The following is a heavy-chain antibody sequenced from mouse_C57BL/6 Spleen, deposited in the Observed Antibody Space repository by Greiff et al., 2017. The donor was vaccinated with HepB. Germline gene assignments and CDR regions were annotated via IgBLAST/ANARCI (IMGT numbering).Heavy chain of an antibody. CDR2: INPNNGGT. D-gene: IGHD1-1*01. J-gene: IGHJ2*01. V-gene: IGHV1-18*01. CDR1: GYTFTDYN. CDR3: ARGSHVVAPFDY. Sequence: EVQLKQSGPELVKPGASVKIPCKASGYTFTDYNMDWVKQSHGKSLEWIGDINPNNGGTIYNQKFKGKATLTVDKSSSTAYMELRSLTSEDTAVYYCARGSHVVAPFDYWGQGTTLTVSS.